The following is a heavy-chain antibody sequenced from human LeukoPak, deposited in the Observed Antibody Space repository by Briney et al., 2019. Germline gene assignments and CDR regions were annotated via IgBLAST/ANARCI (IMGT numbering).Heavy chain of an antibody. CDR3: ARSEGYCSSTSCPRDYYYMDV. J-gene: IGHJ6*03. CDR2: IYSGGST. Sequence: GGSLRLSCAASGFTVSSNYMSWVRQAPGKGLEWVSVIYSGGSTYYADSVKGRFTISRDNSKNTLYLQMNSLRAEDTAVYYCARSEGYCSSTSCPRDYYYMDVWGKGTTVTVSS. CDR1: GFTVSSNY. D-gene: IGHD2-2*01. V-gene: IGHV3-53*01.